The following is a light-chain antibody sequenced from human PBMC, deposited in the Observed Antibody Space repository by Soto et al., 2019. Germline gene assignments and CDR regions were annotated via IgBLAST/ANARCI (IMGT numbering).Light chain of an antibody. CDR2: DAS. Sequence: VMTQAPATLSVSPGERATLSCRASQTINNNVAWYQLKYGQVPRLLVYDASNRATGIPTRFSGSGSGTDFTLTISNLEPEDFAVYYCQQHISWPLTFGGGTKVDI. J-gene: IGKJ4*01. CDR1: QTINNN. CDR3: QQHISWPLT. V-gene: IGKV3-11*01.